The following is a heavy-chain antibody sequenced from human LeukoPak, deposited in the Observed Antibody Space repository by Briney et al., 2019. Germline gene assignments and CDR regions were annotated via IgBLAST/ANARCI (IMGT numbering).Heavy chain of an antibody. V-gene: IGHV3-30*18. Sequence: GGSLRLSCAASGFTFSSYGMHWVRQAPGKGLEWVAVISYDRIDTYYADSVKGRFTTSRDNSKNTLYLQMNRLRVEDTAVYYCAKESRPRFSSSWFPPFYFDSWGQGILVTVSS. CDR3: AKESRPRFSSSWFPPFYFDS. CDR2: ISYDRIDT. CDR1: GFTFSSYG. J-gene: IGHJ4*02. D-gene: IGHD6-13*01.